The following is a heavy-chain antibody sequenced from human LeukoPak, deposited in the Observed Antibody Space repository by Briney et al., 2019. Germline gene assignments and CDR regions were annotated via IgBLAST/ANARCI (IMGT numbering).Heavy chain of an antibody. CDR1: GFTFSTYS. CDR2: ISSSGSTI. Sequence: GGSLRLSCAASGFTFSTYSMNWVRQAPGKGLEWVSYISSSGSTIYNADSVKGRFTISRDNSKNTLYLQMNSLRAEDTAVYYCAKDHQYYDFWSGYNYYMDVWGKGTTVTVSS. V-gene: IGHV3-48*01. J-gene: IGHJ6*03. D-gene: IGHD3-3*01. CDR3: AKDHQYYDFWSGYNYYMDV.